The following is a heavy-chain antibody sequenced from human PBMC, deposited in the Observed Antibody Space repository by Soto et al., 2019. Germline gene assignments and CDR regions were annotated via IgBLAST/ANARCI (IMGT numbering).Heavy chain of an antibody. J-gene: IGHJ5*02. D-gene: IGHD3-3*01. V-gene: IGHV3-23*01. CDR2: ISGSGGST. CDR1: GFTFSSYA. Sequence: PGGSLRLSCAASGFTFSSYAMSWVRQAPGKGLEWVSAISGSGGSTYYADSVKGRFTISRDNSKNTLYLQMNSLRAEDTAVYYCAKDRGPHFGVAYNWFDPWGQGTLVTVSS. CDR3: AKDRGPHFGVAYNWFDP.